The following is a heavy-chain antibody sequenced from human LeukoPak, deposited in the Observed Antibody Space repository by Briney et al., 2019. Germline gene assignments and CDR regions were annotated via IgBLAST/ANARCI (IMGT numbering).Heavy chain of an antibody. V-gene: IGHV3-23*01. Sequence: GGSLRLSCAASGFTFSTYAMSWVRQAPGKGLEWLSSLSGRGGDTYYVDSVRGRFTISRDNAQNSLYLQMNSLRAEDTAVYYCARDKIVGATYFDYWGQGTLVTVSS. J-gene: IGHJ4*02. CDR3: ARDKIVGATYFDY. CDR1: GFTFSTYA. D-gene: IGHD1-26*01. CDR2: LSGRGGDT.